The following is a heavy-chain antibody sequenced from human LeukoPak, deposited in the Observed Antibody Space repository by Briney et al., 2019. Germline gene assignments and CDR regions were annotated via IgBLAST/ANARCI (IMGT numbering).Heavy chain of an antibody. CDR2: ISYDGSNK. CDR1: GFTFSSYA. J-gene: IGHJ4*02. CDR3: ARVTVYGSGSSHFDY. V-gene: IGHV3-30-3*01. Sequence: PGGSLRLSCAASGFTFSSYAMHWVRQAPGKGLEWVAVISYDGSNKYYADSVKGRFTISRDNSKNTLYLQMNSLRAEDTAVYYCARVTVYGSGSSHFDYWGQGTLVTVSS. D-gene: IGHD3-10*01.